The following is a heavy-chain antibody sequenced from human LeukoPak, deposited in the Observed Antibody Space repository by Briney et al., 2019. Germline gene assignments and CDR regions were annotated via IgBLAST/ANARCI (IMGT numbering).Heavy chain of an antibody. V-gene: IGHV1-2*02. Sequence: GASVKVSCKASGYTFTGYYMHWVRQAPGQGLEWMGWINPNSGGTNYAQKFQGRVTMTRDTSISTAYMELSRLRSDDTAVYYCARVTGYCTNGVCYDYYYYYMDLWGKGTTVTVSS. J-gene: IGHJ6*03. CDR3: ARVTGYCTNGVCYDYYYYYMDL. CDR1: GYTFTGYY. CDR2: INPNSGGT. D-gene: IGHD2-8*01.